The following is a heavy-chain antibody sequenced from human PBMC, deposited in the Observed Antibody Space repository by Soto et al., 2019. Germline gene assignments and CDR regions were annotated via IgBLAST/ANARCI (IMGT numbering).Heavy chain of an antibody. CDR1: GGSISSGGYY. Sequence: SETLSLTCTVSGGSISSGGYYWSWIRQHPGKGLEWIGYIYYSGSTYYNPSLKSRVTISVDTSKNQFSLRLSSVTAADTAVYYCARIGYCSGGSCYSPSYYYYMDVWGKGTTVTVSS. CDR3: ARIGYCSGGSCYSPSYYYYMDV. J-gene: IGHJ6*03. CDR2: IYYSGST. V-gene: IGHV4-31*03. D-gene: IGHD2-15*01.